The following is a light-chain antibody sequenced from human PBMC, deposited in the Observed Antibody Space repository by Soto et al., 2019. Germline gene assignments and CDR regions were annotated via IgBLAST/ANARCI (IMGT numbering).Light chain of an antibody. CDR3: QQSYGTPLT. J-gene: IGKJ4*01. CDR1: QSINNH. V-gene: IGKV1-39*01. Sequence: IEMNPAPSSLSSSLGGRVTITFRARQSINNHLNWYQHKPGKVPKLLIYAASSLQSGVPTRFSGSGSGTDFTLTISSLQPEDFATYYCQQSYGTPLTFGGGTKVEIK. CDR2: AAS.